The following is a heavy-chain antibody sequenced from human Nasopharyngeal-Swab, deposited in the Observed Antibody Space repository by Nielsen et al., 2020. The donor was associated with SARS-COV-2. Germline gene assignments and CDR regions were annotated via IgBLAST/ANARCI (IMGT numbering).Heavy chain of an antibody. J-gene: IGHJ3*02. CDR1: GFTFSDSA. V-gene: IGHV3-30*04. D-gene: IGHD3-16*02. Sequence: GGSLRLSCAASGFTFSDSAIHWVRQAPGKGLEWVAVISYDGSNKYYADSVKGRFTISRDNSKNTLYLQMNSLRAEDTAVYYCARDHDDYVWGSYRYDAFDIWGQGTMVTVSS. CDR3: ARDHDDYVWGSYRYDAFDI. CDR2: ISYDGSNK.